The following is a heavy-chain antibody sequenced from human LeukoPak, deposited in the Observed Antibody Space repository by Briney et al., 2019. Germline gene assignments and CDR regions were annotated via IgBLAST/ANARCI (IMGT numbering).Heavy chain of an antibody. CDR1: GYTFTSYG. Sequence: ASVKVSCKASGYTFTSYGISWVRQAPGQGLEWMGWISAYNGNTNYAQKLQGRVTMTTDTSTSTAYMELRSLRSDDTAVYYCARDRGDILTGYLGTYGMDVWGQGTTVTVSS. CDR2: ISAYNGNT. D-gene: IGHD3-9*01. CDR3: ARDRGDILTGYLGTYGMDV. J-gene: IGHJ6*02. V-gene: IGHV1-18*01.